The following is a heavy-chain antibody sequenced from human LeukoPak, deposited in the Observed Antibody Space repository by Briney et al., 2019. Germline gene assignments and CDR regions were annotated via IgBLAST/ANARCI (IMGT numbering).Heavy chain of an antibody. J-gene: IGHJ3*02. CDR1: GGSISSGGYS. CDR2: IYHSGST. D-gene: IGHD3-3*01. Sequence: SQTLSLTCAVSGGSISSGGYSWSWIRQPPGKGLEWIGYIYHSGSTYYNPSLKSRVTISVDRSKNQFSLKLSSVTAADTAVYYCARSNQAFWYAFDIWGQGTMVTVSS. CDR3: ARSNQAFWYAFDI. V-gene: IGHV4-30-2*01.